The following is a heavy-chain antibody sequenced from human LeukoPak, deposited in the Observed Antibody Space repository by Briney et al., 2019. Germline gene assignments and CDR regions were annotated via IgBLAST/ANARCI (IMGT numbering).Heavy chain of an antibody. D-gene: IGHD3-22*01. Sequence: SQTLSLTCAVSGGSISSGGYSWSWIRQPPGKGLEWIGYIYHSGSTYYNPSLKSRVTISVDRSKNQFSLKLSSVTAADTAVYYCARDTYYYDSSGYSEYFQHWGQGTPVTVSS. V-gene: IGHV4-30-2*01. CDR3: ARDTYYYDSSGYSEYFQH. J-gene: IGHJ1*01. CDR2: IYHSGST. CDR1: GGSISSGGYS.